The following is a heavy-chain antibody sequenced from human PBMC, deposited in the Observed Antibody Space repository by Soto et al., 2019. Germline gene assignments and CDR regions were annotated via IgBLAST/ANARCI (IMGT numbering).Heavy chain of an antibody. V-gene: IGHV1-18*01. Sequence: RASVKVSCKASGYTFTSYGISWVRQAPGQGLEWMGWISAYNGNTNYAQKLQGRVTMTTDTSTSTAYMELRSLRSDDTAVYYCARASGLDIAVVVAADLVWFDPWGQGTLVTVSS. CDR3: ARASGLDIAVVVAADLVWFDP. CDR1: GYTFTSYG. J-gene: IGHJ5*02. CDR2: ISAYNGNT. D-gene: IGHD2-15*01.